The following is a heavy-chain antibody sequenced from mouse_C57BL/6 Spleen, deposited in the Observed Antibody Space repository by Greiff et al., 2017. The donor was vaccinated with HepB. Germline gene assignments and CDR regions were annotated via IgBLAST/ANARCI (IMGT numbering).Heavy chain of an antibody. Sequence: EVKLMESGPGLVKPSQSLSLTCSVTGYSITSGYYWNWIRQFPGNKLEWMGYISYDGSNNYNPSLKNRTSITRDTSKNQFFLKLNSVTTEDTATYYCARGDGYDAMDYWGQGTSVTVSS. CDR3: ARGDGYDAMDY. V-gene: IGHV3-6*01. J-gene: IGHJ4*01. CDR1: GYSITSGYY. CDR2: ISYDGSN. D-gene: IGHD2-3*01.